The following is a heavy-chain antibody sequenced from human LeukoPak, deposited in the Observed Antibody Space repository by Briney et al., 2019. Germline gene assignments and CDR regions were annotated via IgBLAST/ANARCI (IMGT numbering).Heavy chain of an antibody. Sequence: SQTLSLTCTVSGGSISSGGYYWSWIRQHPGKGLEWIGYIYYSGSTYYNPSLKSRVTISVDTSKNQFSLKLSSVTAADTAMYYCARAQYYYDSSGYYPHYFDYWGQGTLVTVSS. CDR3: ARAQYYYDSSGYYPHYFDY. V-gene: IGHV4-31*03. CDR1: GGSISSGGYY. J-gene: IGHJ4*02. CDR2: IYYSGST. D-gene: IGHD3-22*01.